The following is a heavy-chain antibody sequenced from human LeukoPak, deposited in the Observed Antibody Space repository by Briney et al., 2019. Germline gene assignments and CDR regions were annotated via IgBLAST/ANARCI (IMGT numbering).Heavy chain of an antibody. D-gene: IGHD2-21*02. Sequence: GASVKVSCKASGYTFTGYYMHWVRQAPGQGLEWMGWINPNSGGTNYAQKFQGRVTMTRDTSISTAYMELSRLRSDDTAVYYCARTAYCGGDCLYYFDYWGQGTLVTVSS. CDR2: INPNSGGT. CDR3: ARTAYCGGDCLYYFDY. J-gene: IGHJ4*02. V-gene: IGHV1-2*02. CDR1: GYTFTGYY.